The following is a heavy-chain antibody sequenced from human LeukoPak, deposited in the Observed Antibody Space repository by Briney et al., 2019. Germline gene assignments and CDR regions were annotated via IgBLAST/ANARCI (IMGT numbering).Heavy chain of an antibody. V-gene: IGHV3-23*01. CDR1: GFTFSTYA. Sequence: GGSLRLSCAASGFTFSTYAMSWVRQAPGKGLEWVSAISGGGSSTYYADSVKGRFTISRDNSKNTLYLQMHSLRVEDTAVYYCAKAAMVVSPNWFDPRGQGTLVTVSS. CDR3: AKAAMVVSPNWFDP. J-gene: IGHJ5*02. CDR2: ISGGGSST. D-gene: IGHD2-8*02.